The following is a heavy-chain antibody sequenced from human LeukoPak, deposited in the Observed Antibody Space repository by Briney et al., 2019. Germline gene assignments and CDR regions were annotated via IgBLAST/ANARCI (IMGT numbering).Heavy chain of an antibody. D-gene: IGHD3-22*01. J-gene: IGHJ4*02. CDR3: ARSLNGFYRGLDF. CDR1: ALTFDSYS. CDR2: ISSTGANT. V-gene: IGHV3-23*01. Sequence: GRSESLFWPPSALTFDSYSMNCARQAARKGLEWVSVISSTGANTYYAATVKGRFTISRDNSKSTLYLQMDALRADDTAVYYCARSLNGFYRGLDFWGQGNLVTVSS.